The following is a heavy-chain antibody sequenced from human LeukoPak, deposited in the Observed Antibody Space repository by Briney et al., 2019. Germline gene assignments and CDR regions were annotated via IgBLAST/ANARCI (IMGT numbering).Heavy chain of an antibody. D-gene: IGHD6-13*01. CDR2: IWYDGSNK. Sequence: PGGSLRLSCAASGFTFSSYGMHWVRQAPGKGLEWVAVIWYDGSNKYYADSVKGRFTISRDNSKNTLYLQMNSLRAEDTAVYYCAASIAAAATDYWGQGTLVTVSS. CDR1: GFTFSSYG. J-gene: IGHJ4*02. CDR3: AASIAAAATDY. V-gene: IGHV3-33*01.